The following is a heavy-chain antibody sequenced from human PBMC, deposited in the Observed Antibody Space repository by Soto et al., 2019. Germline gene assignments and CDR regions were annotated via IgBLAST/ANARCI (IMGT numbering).Heavy chain of an antibody. D-gene: IGHD3-3*01. Sequence: PGGSLRLSCAASGFTFSSYAMNWVRQSPGKGLEWVSLISGSADRTYYTDSVKGRFTISRDNSMNTLYLQMSSLRAEDTAVYYCAADAHRDDFWSSYPYYFYSMDDWGQGTTLTASS. J-gene: IGHJ6*02. V-gene: IGHV3-23*01. CDR2: ISGSADRT. CDR1: GFTFSSYA. CDR3: AADAHRDDFWSSYPYYFYSMDD.